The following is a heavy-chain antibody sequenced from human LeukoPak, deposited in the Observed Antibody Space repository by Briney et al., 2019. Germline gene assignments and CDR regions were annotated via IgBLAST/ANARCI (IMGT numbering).Heavy chain of an antibody. D-gene: IGHD4-17*01. CDR2: IYYSGSA. J-gene: IGHJ4*02. Sequence: PSETLSLTCTVSGGSLSSGGYYWSWIRQHPGKGLEWIGYIYYSGSAYYHPSLQGRVTISVDTSKNQFPLKLSSVTAADTAVYYCARVDKTAYGDYYPDYWGQGTLVTVSS. CDR1: GGSLSSGGYY. V-gene: IGHV4-31*03. CDR3: ARVDKTAYGDYYPDY.